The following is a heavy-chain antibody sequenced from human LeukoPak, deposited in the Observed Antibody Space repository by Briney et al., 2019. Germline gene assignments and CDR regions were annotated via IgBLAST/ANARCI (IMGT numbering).Heavy chain of an antibody. Sequence: PSETLSLTCTVSGGSISSGGYYWSWIRQPPGKGLEWIGYIYHSGSTYYNPSPKSRVTISVDTSKNQFSLKLSSVTAADTAVYYCATRIAAASAAFDIWGQGTMVTVSS. CDR3: ATRIAAASAAFDI. V-gene: IGHV4-30-2*01. D-gene: IGHD6-13*01. CDR2: IYHSGST. J-gene: IGHJ3*02. CDR1: GGSISSGGYY.